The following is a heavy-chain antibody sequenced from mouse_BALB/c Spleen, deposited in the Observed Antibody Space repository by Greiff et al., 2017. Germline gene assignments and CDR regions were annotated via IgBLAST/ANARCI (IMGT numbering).Heavy chain of an antibody. J-gene: IGHJ2*01. Sequence: EVQGVESGGGLVQPGGSLKLSCAASGFTFSSYTMSWVRQTPEKRLEWVAYISSGSSTIYYADTVKGRFTISRDNPKNTLFLQMTSLRSEDTAMYYCATEGSYYGTHFDYWGQGTTLTVSS. CDR1: GFTFSSYT. V-gene: IGHV5-17*02. CDR3: ATEGSYYGTHFDY. CDR2: ISSGSSTI. D-gene: IGHD2-10*01.